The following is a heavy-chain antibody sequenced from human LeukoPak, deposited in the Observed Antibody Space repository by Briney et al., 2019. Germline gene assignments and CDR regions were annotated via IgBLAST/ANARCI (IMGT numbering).Heavy chain of an antibody. CDR2: IYYSGTT. V-gene: IGHV4-59*04. CDR3: ARQRDFWTVSYYFDY. D-gene: IGHD3/OR15-3a*01. CDR1: GGSISSYY. Sequence: SETLSLTCTVSGGSISSYYWGWIRQPPGKGLEWIGNIYYSGTTYYNPSLKSRVTISVDTSKNQFSLKLSSVTAADTAVYYCARQRDFWTVSYYFDYWGQGTLVTVPS. J-gene: IGHJ4*02.